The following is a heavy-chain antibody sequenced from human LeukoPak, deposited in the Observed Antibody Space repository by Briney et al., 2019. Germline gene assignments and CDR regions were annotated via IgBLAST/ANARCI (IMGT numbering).Heavy chain of an antibody. CDR2: INPNSGGT. V-gene: IGHV1-2*02. Sequence: ASVKVSCKASGYTFTGYYMHWVRQAPGQGLEWMGWINPNSGGTNYARKFQGRVTMTRDTSISTAYMELSRLRSDDTAVYYCARGLGTYYYDSSGYYPYYFDYWGQGTLVTVSS. CDR3: ARGLGTYYYDSSGYYPYYFDY. J-gene: IGHJ4*02. CDR1: GYTFTGYY. D-gene: IGHD3-22*01.